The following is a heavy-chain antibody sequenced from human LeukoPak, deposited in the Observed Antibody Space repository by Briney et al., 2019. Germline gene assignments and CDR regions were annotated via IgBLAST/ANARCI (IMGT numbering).Heavy chain of an antibody. Sequence: SETLSLTCTVSGGSISSYYWSWIRQPPGKGLEWIGYIYYSGSTNYNPSLKSRVTISVDTSKNQFSLKLSSVTAADTAVYYCAREIAAAGTFYYYYMDVWGKGTTLAVSS. CDR1: GGSISSYY. CDR2: IYYSGST. V-gene: IGHV4-59*01. D-gene: IGHD6-13*01. CDR3: AREIAAAGTFYYYYMDV. J-gene: IGHJ6*03.